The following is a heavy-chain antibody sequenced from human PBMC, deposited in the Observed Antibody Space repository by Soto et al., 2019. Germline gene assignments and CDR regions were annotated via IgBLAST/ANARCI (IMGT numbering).Heavy chain of an antibody. CDR3: ATGGDFWFVQHDF. D-gene: IGHD2-21*02. V-gene: IGHV3-23*01. CDR2: ISADGATT. Sequence: EVQLLESGGGLLQPGGSLRLSCEASGFPFAIYAMSWVRQAPGKGLDLVSTISADGATTYSADSVKGRFTISRDNSKNTLYLQTNSLRADDTAVYYCATGGDFWFVQHDFWGQGTLVTVSS. CDR1: GFPFAIYA. J-gene: IGHJ4*02.